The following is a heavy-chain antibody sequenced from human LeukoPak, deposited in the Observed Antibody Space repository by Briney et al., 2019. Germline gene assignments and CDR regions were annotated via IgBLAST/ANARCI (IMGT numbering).Heavy chain of an antibody. V-gene: IGHV4-61*01. J-gene: IGHJ1*01. D-gene: IGHD4-17*01. CDR2: INHSGST. CDR1: GGSVSSGSYY. Sequence: SETLSLSCTVSGGSVSSGSYYWSWIRQPPGKGVELIGEINHSGSTNYNPSLKSRVTISVDTSKNQYSLKLSSVTAADTAVYYCARPTTVTTHYFQHWGQGTLVTVSS. CDR3: ARPTTVTTHYFQH.